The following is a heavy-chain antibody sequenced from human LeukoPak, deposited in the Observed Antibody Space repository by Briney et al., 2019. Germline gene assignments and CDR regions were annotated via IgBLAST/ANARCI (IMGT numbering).Heavy chain of an antibody. CDR1: GFTFSSYS. J-gene: IGHJ6*02. CDR2: ISSSSSTI. Sequence: GGSLTLSCAASGFTFSSYSMNWVRQAPGEGLEWVSYISSSSSTIYYADSVKGRFTISRENAKKSLYLQMNSLRDEDTAVYYCAREGSYDILTGPMDVWGQGTTVTVSS. V-gene: IGHV3-48*02. CDR3: AREGSYDILTGPMDV. D-gene: IGHD3-9*01.